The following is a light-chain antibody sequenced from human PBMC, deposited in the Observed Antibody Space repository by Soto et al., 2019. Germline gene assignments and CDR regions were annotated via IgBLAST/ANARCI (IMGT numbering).Light chain of an antibody. V-gene: IGKV3-20*01. CDR3: QLYGNSWT. Sequence: EIVLTQSPGTLSLSPGERATLSCRASQSDSRRYLAWYQQKPGQAPRLLIHSTFRRDTGIPDRFSGSGSGTDFTLTISRLEPEDYAVYYCQLYGNSWTFGPGTKVEIK. CDR1: QSDSRRY. J-gene: IGKJ1*01. CDR2: STF.